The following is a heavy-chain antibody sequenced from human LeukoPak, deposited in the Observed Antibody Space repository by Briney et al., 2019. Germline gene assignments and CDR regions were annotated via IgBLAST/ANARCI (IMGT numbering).Heavy chain of an antibody. V-gene: IGHV4-39*07. D-gene: IGHD5-18*01. CDR3: ARVHVDPTIFPRVWWFDP. Sequence: SETLSLTCTVSGGSVSSSSYYWGWVRQPPGKGLEWIGSIYYSGRTYYTPSLKSRVTISVDTSKNQFSLKLSSVTAADTAVYYCARVHVDPTIFPRVWWFDPWGQGTLVTVSS. CDR2: IYYSGRT. J-gene: IGHJ5*02. CDR1: GGSVSSSSYY.